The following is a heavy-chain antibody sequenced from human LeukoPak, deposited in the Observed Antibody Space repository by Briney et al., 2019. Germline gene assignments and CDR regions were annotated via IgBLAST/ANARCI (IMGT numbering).Heavy chain of an antibody. D-gene: IGHD3-10*01. V-gene: IGHV4-4*07. CDR2: IYTSGST. CDR3: ARGRGYCGSGSYYIFDY. CDR1: GGSISSYY. J-gene: IGHJ4*02. Sequence: SETLSLTCTVSGGSISSYYWSWIRQPAGKGLEWIGRIYTSGSTYYNPSLKSRVTISVDTSKNQFSLKLSSVTAADTAVYYCARGRGYCGSGSYYIFDYWGQGTLVTVSS.